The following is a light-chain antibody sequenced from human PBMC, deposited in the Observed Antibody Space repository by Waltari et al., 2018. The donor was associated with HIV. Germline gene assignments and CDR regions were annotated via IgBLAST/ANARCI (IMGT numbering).Light chain of an antibody. V-gene: IGKV1-39*01. CDR2: AAS. CDR3: QQSFSFPPT. CDR1: QNIAKY. J-gene: IGKJ2*01. Sequence: DIQMTQSPSSLSAFVGDRVTIACRASQNIAKYLNWYHQKPGEAPNVLIYAASNLQSGVPSRFSGSGSGTDFTLTISSLQPEDFGTYYCQQSFSFPPTFGQGTKLE.